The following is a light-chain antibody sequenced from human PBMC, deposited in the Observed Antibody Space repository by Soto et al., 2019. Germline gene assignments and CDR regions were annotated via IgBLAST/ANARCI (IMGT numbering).Light chain of an antibody. CDR2: GTS. V-gene: IGKV3-15*01. CDR3: QQYYQWPLT. CDR1: QSVSST. J-gene: IGKJ4*01. Sequence: EIVMTQSPATLSVSPGERATLSCRASQSVSSTLAWYQQIPSQAPRLLIYGTSTRATGIPARFSGSGSGTEFTLTISSLQSEDFAFYYCQQYYQWPLTFGGGTKVEVK.